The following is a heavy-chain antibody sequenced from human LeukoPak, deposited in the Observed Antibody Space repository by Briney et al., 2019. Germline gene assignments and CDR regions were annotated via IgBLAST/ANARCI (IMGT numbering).Heavy chain of an antibody. CDR2: INPNSGGT. D-gene: IGHD2-21*02. V-gene: IGHV1-2*02. Sequence: ASVKVSCTTSGHTFSDYYMYLVRQAPGQGPEWMGWINPNSGGTNYAQRFQGRVTMTRDTSINTAYMELRNLRSDDTAVYYCARGPEDLAVVVTATEYFLHWGQGTLVTVSS. J-gene: IGHJ1*01. CDR1: GHTFSDYY. CDR3: ARGPEDLAVVVTATEYFLH.